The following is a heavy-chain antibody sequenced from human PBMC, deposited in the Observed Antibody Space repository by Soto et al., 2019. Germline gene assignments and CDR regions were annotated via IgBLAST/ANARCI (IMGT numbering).Heavy chain of an antibody. V-gene: IGHV1-2*02. J-gene: IGHJ6*01. CDR1: GYTFTAYY. Sequence: QVQLVQSGAEVKEPGDSVRVSCEASGYTFTAYYIHWVRQAPGQGLEWMGWINPKFGDTTYAQDFQGRLTLTRDMSISKVYMDLSRLTSDYTAIYYGAINMDYYYCPGSGNGHGVWGQGTT. D-gene: IGHD3-10*01. CDR2: INPKFGDT. CDR3: AINMDYYYCPGSGNGHGV.